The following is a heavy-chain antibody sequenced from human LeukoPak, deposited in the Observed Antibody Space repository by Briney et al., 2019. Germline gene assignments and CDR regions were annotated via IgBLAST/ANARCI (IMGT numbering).Heavy chain of an antibody. CDR1: GFTFSSYW. J-gene: IGHJ6*02. V-gene: IGHV3-7*01. CDR2: IKQDGSEK. CDR3: ARVQIVATISYYYYGIDV. D-gene: IGHD5-12*01. Sequence: GGSLRLSCAASGFTFSSYWMSWVRQAPGKGLEWVANIKQDGSEKYYVDSVKGRFTISRDNAKNSLYLQMNSLRAEDTAVYYCARVQIVATISYYYYGIDVWGQGTTVTVSS.